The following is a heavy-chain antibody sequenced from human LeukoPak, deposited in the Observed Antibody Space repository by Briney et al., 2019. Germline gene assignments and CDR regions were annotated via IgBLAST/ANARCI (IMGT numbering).Heavy chain of an antibody. CDR1: GFTFSSYE. CDR3: ARESIAVAGAPFDY. CDR2: ISSGSTI. Sequence: GGSLRLSCAASGFTFSSYEMNWVRQAPGKGLEWVSYISSGSTIYDADSVKGRFTISRDNAKNSLYLQMNSLRAEDTAVYYCARESIAVAGAPFDYWGQGILVTVSS. V-gene: IGHV3-48*03. J-gene: IGHJ4*02. D-gene: IGHD6-19*01.